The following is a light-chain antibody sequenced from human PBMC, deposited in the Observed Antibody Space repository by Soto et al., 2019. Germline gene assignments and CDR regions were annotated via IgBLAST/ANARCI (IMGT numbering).Light chain of an antibody. J-gene: IGLJ1*01. Sequence: SVLTQPPSASGTPGQMVTISCSGSSSNIGSKTVNWYQQLPGTAPKLLIYSNYQRPSGVPDRFSGSKSGTSASLAISGLQSEDEADYYCSAWDASLDGYVSGTGTKVTVL. CDR2: SNY. CDR1: SSNIGSKT. V-gene: IGLV1-44*01. CDR3: SAWDASLDGYV.